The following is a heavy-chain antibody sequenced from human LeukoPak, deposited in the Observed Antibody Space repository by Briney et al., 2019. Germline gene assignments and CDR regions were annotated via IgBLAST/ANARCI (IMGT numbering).Heavy chain of an antibody. D-gene: IGHD3-10*02. CDR2: VRSKANSYAT. Sequence: PGGSLRLSCAASGFTFSGSAMHWVRQASGKGLEWVGRVRSKANSYATAYAASVKGRFTISRDDSKNTAYLQMNSLKTEDTAVYYCTSQTMLLFVWGQGTLVTVSS. J-gene: IGHJ4*02. V-gene: IGHV3-73*01. CDR1: GFTFSGSA. CDR3: TSQTMLLFV.